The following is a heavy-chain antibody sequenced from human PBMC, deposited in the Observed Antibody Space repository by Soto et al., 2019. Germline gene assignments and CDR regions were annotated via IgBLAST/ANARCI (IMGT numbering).Heavy chain of an antibody. V-gene: IGHV1-46*01. CDR3: ARDNSIAAAGTWWFDP. D-gene: IGHD6-13*01. Sequence: ASVKVSCKASGYTFTSHYMHWVRQAPGQGLEWMGIINPSGGSTTYAQKFQGRVTMTRDTSTSTDYMELSSLRFEDTAVYYCARDNSIAAAGTWWFDPWGQGTLVTVSS. CDR2: INPSGGST. J-gene: IGHJ5*02. CDR1: GYTFTSHY.